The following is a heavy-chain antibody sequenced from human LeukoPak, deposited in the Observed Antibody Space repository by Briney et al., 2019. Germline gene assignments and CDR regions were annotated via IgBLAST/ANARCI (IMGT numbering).Heavy chain of an antibody. D-gene: IGHD1-20*01. Sequence: ASVKVSCKTSGYTFTHYVISWVRQAPGQGLEWMGRISPYNGNTKYAQKLQGRVTMTTDTSTSTAYMELRSLRSDDTAVYYCARASTHRYNWKAGQLNDAFDIWGQGTMVTLSS. CDR2: ISPYNGNT. CDR1: GYTFTHYV. V-gene: IGHV1-18*01. J-gene: IGHJ3*02. CDR3: ARASTHRYNWKAGQLNDAFDI.